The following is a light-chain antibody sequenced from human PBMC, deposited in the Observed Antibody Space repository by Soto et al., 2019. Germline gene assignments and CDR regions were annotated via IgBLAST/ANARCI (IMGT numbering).Light chain of an antibody. CDR3: QSSDSSLSYV. CDR1: SSNIGAGYD. V-gene: IGLV1-40*01. J-gene: IGLJ1*01. CDR2: CNS. Sequence: QSVLTQPPSVSGAPGQRVTISCTGSSSNIGAGYDVHWYQQLPGTAPKLLIYCNSNRPSAVPDRFSVAKSGTSASLAITWLQAADEDDYYCQSSDSSLSYVFGTGTQVTVL.